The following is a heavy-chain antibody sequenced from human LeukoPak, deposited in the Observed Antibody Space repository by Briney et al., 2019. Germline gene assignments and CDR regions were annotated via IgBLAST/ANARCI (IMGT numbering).Heavy chain of an antibody. CDR3: ATDSYVSGSYYRLFY. CDR2: INSDGGTT. Sequence: GSLRLSCGASGFTFGTYWMHWVRQAPGKGLVWVSGINSDGGTTTYADSVKGRFTISRDNAKNTLYLQMNNLRAEDTAIYYCATDSYVSGSYYRLFYWGQGTLVTVPS. V-gene: IGHV3-74*01. J-gene: IGHJ4*02. D-gene: IGHD3-10*01. CDR1: GFTFGTYW.